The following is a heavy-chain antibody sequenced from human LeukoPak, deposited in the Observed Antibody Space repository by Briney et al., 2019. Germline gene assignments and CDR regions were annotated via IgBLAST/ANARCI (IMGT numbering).Heavy chain of an antibody. Sequence: ASVTVSCKSSGYTFTSYYMRWVRQAPGQGLEWMGIINPSGGSTSYAQKFQGRVTMTRDTSTSTVYMELSSLRSEDTAVYYCARDGPRLSGYYLYGNDYWGQGTLVTVSS. CDR2: INPSGGST. CDR3: ARDGPRLSGYYLYGNDY. V-gene: IGHV1-46*01. CDR1: GYTFTSYY. D-gene: IGHD3-3*01. J-gene: IGHJ4*02.